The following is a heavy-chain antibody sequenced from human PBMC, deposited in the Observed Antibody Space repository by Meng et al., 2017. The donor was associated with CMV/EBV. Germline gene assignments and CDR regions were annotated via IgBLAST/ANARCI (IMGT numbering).Heavy chain of an antibody. CDR1: GASFSGYY. CDR3: ARVGRSHIVVVPAAMGQGPPLPMDV. V-gene: IGHV4-34*01. D-gene: IGHD2-2*01. J-gene: IGHJ6*02. CDR2: INHSGST. Sequence: SETLSLTYAVYGASFSGYYWSWIRQPPGKGLEWIGEINHSGSTNYNPSLKSRVTISVDTSKNQFSLKLSSVTAADTAVYYCARVGRSHIVVVPAAMGQGPPLPMDVWGQGTTVTVSS.